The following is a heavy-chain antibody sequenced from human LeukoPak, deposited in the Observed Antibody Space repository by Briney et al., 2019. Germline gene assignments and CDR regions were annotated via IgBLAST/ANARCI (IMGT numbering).Heavy chain of an antibody. V-gene: IGHV3-21*01. CDR1: GFTFSSFS. D-gene: IGHD6-13*01. Sequence: GGSLRLSCAASGFTFSSFSMSWIRQAPGRGLEGVSSISCGCDNYIYYADSVAGRFTISRDNAKDSLYLQMNSLRAEDTAVYYCARGYSTSWYHFWYFDLWGRGTLVTVSS. CDR2: ISCGCDNYI. CDR3: ARGYSTSWYHFWYFDL. J-gene: IGHJ2*01.